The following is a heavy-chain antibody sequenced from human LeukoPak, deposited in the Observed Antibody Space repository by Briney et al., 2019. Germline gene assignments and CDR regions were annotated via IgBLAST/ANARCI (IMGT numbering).Heavy chain of an antibody. CDR3: ARELDPTFDY. J-gene: IGHJ4*02. CDR2: ISSSSTYM. CDR1: GFTFSAYS. Sequence: GGSLRLSCAASGFTFSAYSMNWVRQAPGKGLEWVSSISSSSTYMYYADSVKGRFTISRDNAKNSLYLQMNSLTAEDTAVYYCARELDPTFDYRGQGTLATVSS. V-gene: IGHV3-21*01.